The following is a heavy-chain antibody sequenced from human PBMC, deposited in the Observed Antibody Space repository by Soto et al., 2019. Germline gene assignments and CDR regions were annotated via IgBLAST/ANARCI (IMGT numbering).Heavy chain of an antibody. CDR3: AKDFELVDTAMDFDY. J-gene: IGHJ4*02. CDR1: GFTFSSYG. V-gene: IGHV3-30*18. Sequence: GGSLRLSCAASGFTFSSYGMHWVRQAPGKGLEWVAVISYDGSNKYYAASVKGRFTISRDKSKNTVYLQMNSLRAEDTAVYYCAKDFELVDTAMDFDYWGQGTLVTVSS. D-gene: IGHD5-18*01. CDR2: ISYDGSNK.